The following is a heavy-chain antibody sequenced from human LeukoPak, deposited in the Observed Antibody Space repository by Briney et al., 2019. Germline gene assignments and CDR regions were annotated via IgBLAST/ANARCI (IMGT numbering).Heavy chain of an antibody. CDR2: IYYSGST. CDR1: GGSISSSSYY. J-gene: IGHJ5*02. V-gene: IGHV4-39*07. CDR3: ARVYGDIAQFDP. D-gene: IGHD4-17*01. Sequence: SETLSLTCTVSGGSISSSSYYWGWIRQPPGKGLEWIGSIYYSGSTYYNPSLKSRVTISVDTSKNQFSLKLSSVTAADTAVYYCARVYGDIAQFDPWGQGTLVTVSS.